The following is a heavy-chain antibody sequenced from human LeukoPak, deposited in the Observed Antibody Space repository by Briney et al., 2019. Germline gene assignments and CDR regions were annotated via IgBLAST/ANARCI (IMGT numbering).Heavy chain of an antibody. CDR2: IYYSGSP. Sequence: SQTLSLTCAVSGGSISSGGYSWSWIRQPPGKGLEWIVYIYYSGSPNYNPSLKSRVTISVDTSKNQFSLKLSSVTAADTAVYYCARDRRYYDILTGRYYYYGMDVWGQGTTVTVSS. J-gene: IGHJ6*02. CDR1: GGSISSGGYS. CDR3: ARDRRYYDILTGRYYYYGMDV. D-gene: IGHD3-9*01. V-gene: IGHV4-30-4*07.